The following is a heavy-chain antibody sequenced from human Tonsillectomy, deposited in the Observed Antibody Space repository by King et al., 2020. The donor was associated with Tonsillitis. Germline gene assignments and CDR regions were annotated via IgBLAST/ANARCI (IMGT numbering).Heavy chain of an antibody. Sequence: VQLQQWCAGLLKPSETLSLTCAVYGGSFSGSYWSWSRQPPGKGLEGIGEINHSGSTNANPSLKSRVTISVDTPKNQFSLKLSSVTAADTAVYYCARYFGSYELDPWGQGTLVTVSS. D-gene: IGHD2-21*01. J-gene: IGHJ5*02. CDR1: GGSFSGSY. CDR3: ARYFGSYELDP. V-gene: IGHV4-34*01. CDR2: INHSGST.